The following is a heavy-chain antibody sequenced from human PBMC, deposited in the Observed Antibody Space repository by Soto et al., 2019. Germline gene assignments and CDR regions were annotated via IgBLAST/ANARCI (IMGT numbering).Heavy chain of an antibody. CDR2: INAGNGNT. J-gene: IGHJ6*02. D-gene: IGHD2-15*01. CDR1: GHTFTSYA. V-gene: IGHV1-3*01. Sequence: ASVKVSCKASGHTFTSYAMHWVRQAPGQRLEWMGWINAGNGNTKYSQKFQGRVTITRDTSASTAYMELSSLRSEDTAVYYCARVHRGGNPYYYYGMDVWGQGTTVTVSS. CDR3: ARVHRGGNPYYYYGMDV.